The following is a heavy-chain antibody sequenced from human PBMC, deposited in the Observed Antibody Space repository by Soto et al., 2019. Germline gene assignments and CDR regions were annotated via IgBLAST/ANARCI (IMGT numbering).Heavy chain of an antibody. CDR2: IRSQPYGGTA. V-gene: IGHV3-49*03. Sequence: GGSLRLSCPTSGFPFGNFLMSWFRQAPGKGMEWVGFIRSQPYGGTAEYAASVRGRFTISRDDSKGIAYLQMNSLQNEDSGVYYCIGSFPFWGQGTLVTVSS. D-gene: IGHD3-10*01. CDR3: IGSFPF. J-gene: IGHJ4*02. CDR1: GFPFGNFL.